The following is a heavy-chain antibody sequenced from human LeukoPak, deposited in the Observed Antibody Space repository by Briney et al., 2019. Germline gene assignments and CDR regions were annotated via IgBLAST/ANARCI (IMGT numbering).Heavy chain of an antibody. Sequence: PGGSLRLSCAASGFTFSGYYMSWIRQAPGKGLVWISRINSDGSSLSYADSVKGRFTISRDNAKNTVYLQMNSLRAEDTAVYYCARDIAHSSGWGYFDYWGQGTLVTVSS. D-gene: IGHD6-19*01. CDR2: INSDGSSL. CDR3: ARDIAHSSGWGYFDY. J-gene: IGHJ4*02. CDR1: GFTFSGYY. V-gene: IGHV3-74*01.